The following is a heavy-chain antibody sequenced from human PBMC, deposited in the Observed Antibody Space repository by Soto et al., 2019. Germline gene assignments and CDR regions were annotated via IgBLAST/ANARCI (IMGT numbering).Heavy chain of an antibody. CDR3: ARCTIFGVDYGMDV. Sequence: GGSLRLSCAASGFTFSSYWMHWVRQAPGKGLVWVSRINSDGSSTSYADSVKGRFTISRDNAKNTLYLQMNSLRAEDTAVYYCARCTIFGVDYGMDVWGQGTTVTVSS. V-gene: IGHV3-74*01. CDR2: INSDGSST. CDR1: GFTFSSYW. J-gene: IGHJ6*02. D-gene: IGHD3-3*01.